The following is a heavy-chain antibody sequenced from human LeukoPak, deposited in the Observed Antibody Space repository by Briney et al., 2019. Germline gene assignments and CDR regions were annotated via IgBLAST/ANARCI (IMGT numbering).Heavy chain of an antibody. CDR2: IYYSGST. V-gene: IGHV4-31*03. J-gene: IGHJ4*02. CDR1: GGSIISGGYY. CDR3: ARESPAHYFDY. Sequence: SETLSLTCTVSGGSIISGGYYWSWIRQHPGKGLEWIGYIYYSGSTYYNPSLKSRVTISEDTSKNRFSLKLSSVTAADTAVYYCARESPAHYFDYWGQGTLVTVSS.